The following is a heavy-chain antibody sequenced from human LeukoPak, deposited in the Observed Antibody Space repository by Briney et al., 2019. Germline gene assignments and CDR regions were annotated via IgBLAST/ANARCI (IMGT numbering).Heavy chain of an antibody. CDR3: ARDLSIEAAGDYYYYGMDV. V-gene: IGHV4-59*01. J-gene: IGHJ6*02. CDR2: NYYSWST. Sequence: SETLSLTCTVSGGSISSYYWSWIRQPPGKGLEWISHNYYSWSTNYNPSLKSRVTISVDTSKNQFSLKLSSVTAADTAVYYCARDLSIEAAGDYYYYGMDVWGQGTTVTVSS. CDR1: GGSISSYY. D-gene: IGHD6-13*01.